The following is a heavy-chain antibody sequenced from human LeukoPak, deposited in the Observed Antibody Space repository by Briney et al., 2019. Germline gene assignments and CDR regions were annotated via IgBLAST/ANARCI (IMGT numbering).Heavy chain of an antibody. V-gene: IGHV4-59*01. CDR3: ARGRQWLVFDY. CDR1: GGSISRYY. D-gene: IGHD6-19*01. J-gene: IGHJ4*02. Sequence: SGTLSLTCTVSGGSISRYYWSWIRQPPGKGLEWIGYIYYSGSTNYNPSLKSRVTISVDTSKNQFSLKLSSVTAADTAVYYCARGRQWLVFDYWGQGTLVTVSS. CDR2: IYYSGST.